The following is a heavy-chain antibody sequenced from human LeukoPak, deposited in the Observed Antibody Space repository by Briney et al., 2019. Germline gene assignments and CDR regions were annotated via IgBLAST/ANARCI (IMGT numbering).Heavy chain of an antibody. CDR3: ARETDGSGRPYYYYCMDV. D-gene: IGHD3-10*01. Sequence: GGSLRLSCAAPGFTVRSNYMSWVRQAPGRGLGWVSVIYSGGSTYYADSVKGRFTMSRGNSKTTLYLQMNSLRAEDTAVYYCARETDGSGRPYYYYCMDVWGKGTTVTVSS. CDR1: GFTVRSNY. V-gene: IGHV3-53*01. CDR2: IYSGGST. J-gene: IGHJ6*04.